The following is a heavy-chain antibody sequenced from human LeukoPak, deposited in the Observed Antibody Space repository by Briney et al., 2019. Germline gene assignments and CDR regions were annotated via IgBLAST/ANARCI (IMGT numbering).Heavy chain of an antibody. J-gene: IGHJ4*02. V-gene: IGHV4-34*01. CDR2: INHSGST. CDR3: ARHVGEFY. CDR1: GFTFSSYG. D-gene: IGHD3-10*01. Sequence: LRLSCAASGFTFSSYGMSWVRQAPGKGLEWIGEINHSGSTNYNPSLKSRVTISVDTSKNQFSLKLSSVTAADTAVYYCARHVGEFYWGQGTLVTVSS.